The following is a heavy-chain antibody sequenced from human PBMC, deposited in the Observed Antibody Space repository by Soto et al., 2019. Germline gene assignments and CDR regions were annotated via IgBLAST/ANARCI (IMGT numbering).Heavy chain of an antibody. V-gene: IGHV3-23*01. CDR3: AKDREFGDSSGYYCVLDY. CDR1: GFTLSSYA. Sequence: PGVSLRLSCAASGFTLSSYAMSWVRQAPGKGLEWVSAISGSGGSTYYADSVKGRFTISRDNSKNTLYLQMNSLRAEDTAVYYCAKDREFGDSSGYYCVLDYWGQGTLVTVSS. D-gene: IGHD3-22*01. J-gene: IGHJ4*02. CDR2: ISGSGGST.